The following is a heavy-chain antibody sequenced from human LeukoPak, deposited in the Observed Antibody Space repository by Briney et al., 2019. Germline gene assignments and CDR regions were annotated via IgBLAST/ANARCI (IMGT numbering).Heavy chain of an antibody. CDR2: ISAYNGNT. V-gene: IGHV1-18*04. D-gene: IGHD3-3*01. Sequence: GASVKVSCKASGYTFTSYGISWVRQAPGQGLEWMGWISAYNGNTNYAQKFQGRVTITADKSTSTAYMELSSLRSEDTAVYYCARVGRGSKRGYDFWSGYPNWFDPWGQGTLVTVSS. J-gene: IGHJ5*02. CDR1: GYTFTSYG. CDR3: ARVGRGSKRGYDFWSGYPNWFDP.